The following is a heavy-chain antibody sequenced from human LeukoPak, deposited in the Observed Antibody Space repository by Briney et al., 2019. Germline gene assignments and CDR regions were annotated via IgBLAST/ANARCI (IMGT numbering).Heavy chain of an antibody. V-gene: IGHV3-66*01. CDR1: GFTVSSYY. D-gene: IGHD4-11*01. J-gene: IGHJ6*02. CDR2: IYSGGST. Sequence: GGSLRLSCAASGFTVSSYYMTWVRQAPGKGLEWVSVIYSGGSTYYADSVKGRVAISRDNSKNTVFLQMNSVRAEDTAVYYRARSYSNHLLGMDVWGQGTTVTVSS. CDR3: ARSYSNHLLGMDV.